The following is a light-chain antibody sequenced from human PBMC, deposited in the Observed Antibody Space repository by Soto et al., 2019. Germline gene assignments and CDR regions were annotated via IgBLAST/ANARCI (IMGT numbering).Light chain of an antibody. V-gene: IGKV1-13*02. Sequence: AIQVTQSPSSLSASVGDIVTITFRAIQDIAIYLAWYQQKPGEAPKLLIYDASSLESGVPSRFSGSGSGTDFTLTISNLQPDDFATYYCQQYKSHPVTFGLGTKVDNK. CDR3: QQYKSHPVT. J-gene: IGKJ1*01. CDR2: DAS. CDR1: QDIAIY.